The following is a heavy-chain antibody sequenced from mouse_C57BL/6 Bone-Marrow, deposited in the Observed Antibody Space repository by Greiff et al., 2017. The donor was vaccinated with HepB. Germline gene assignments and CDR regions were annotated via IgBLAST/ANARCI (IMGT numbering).Heavy chain of an antibody. D-gene: IGHD1-3*01. J-gene: IGHJ4*01. Sequence: EVKLMESGGGLVQPKGSLKLSCAASGFSFNTYAMNWVRQAPGKGLEWVARIRSKSNNYATYYADSVKDRFTISRDDSESMLYLQMNNLKTEDTAMYYCVPSLKDAMDYWGQGTSVTVSS. CDR2: IRSKSNNYAT. CDR1: GFSFNTYA. CDR3: VPSLKDAMDY. V-gene: IGHV10-1*01.